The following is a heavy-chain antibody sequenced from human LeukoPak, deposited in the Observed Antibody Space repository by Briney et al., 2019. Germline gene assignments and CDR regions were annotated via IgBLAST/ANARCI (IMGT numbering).Heavy chain of an antibody. CDR2: MNPNSGNT. CDR3: ARGRGYYGSGGFDP. V-gene: IGHV1-8*01. J-gene: IGHJ5*02. D-gene: IGHD3-10*01. CDR1: GYTFTSYD. Sequence: ASVKVSCKASGYTFTSYDINWVRQATGQGLEWMGWMNPNSGNTGYAQKFQGRVTMTRNTSISTAYMELSSLRSEDTAVHYCARGRGYYGSGGFDPWGQGTLVTVSS.